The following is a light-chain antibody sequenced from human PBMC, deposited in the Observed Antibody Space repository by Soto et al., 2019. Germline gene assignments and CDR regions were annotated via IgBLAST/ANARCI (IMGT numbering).Light chain of an antibody. CDR1: QRIERY. CDR2: DAS. J-gene: IGKJ1*01. Sequence: DIQMTQSPSTLSSSVGERVTISCRASQRIERYLAWYQQKPGRPPSLIIYDASTLATGVPSRFSGSGSGTEFTLTISSLQPDDFAHYYCQQCKKYALTFGQGTKV. CDR3: QQCKKYALT. V-gene: IGKV1-5*01.